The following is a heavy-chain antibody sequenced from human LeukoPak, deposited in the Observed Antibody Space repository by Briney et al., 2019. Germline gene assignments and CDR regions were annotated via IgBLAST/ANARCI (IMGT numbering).Heavy chain of an antibody. Sequence: PGGSLRLSCAASGFTFNNYAMNWVRQAPGKGLEWVSAITIGATDTFYLDSVKGRFTISRDNSKNTLYLQMNSLRAEDTAVYYCAKEGALSIDYWGQGTLVTVSS. D-gene: IGHD1-26*01. J-gene: IGHJ4*02. CDR3: AKEGALSIDY. CDR1: GFTFNNYA. CDR2: ITIGATDT. V-gene: IGHV3-23*01.